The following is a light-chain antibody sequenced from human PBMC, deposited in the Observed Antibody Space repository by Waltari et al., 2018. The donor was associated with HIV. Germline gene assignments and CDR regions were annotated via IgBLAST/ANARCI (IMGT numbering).Light chain of an antibody. CDR2: EVS. CDR3: SSYTGSSTLYV. V-gene: IGLV2-14*01. J-gene: IGLJ1*01. CDR1: SSDVGLYNY. Sequence: QSALTQSASVSGSPGQSITISCTGTSSDVGLYNYVSWYQQHPGKAPKLMIYEVSKRPSGVSNRFSGSKSGNTASLTISGLQAEDEADYYCSSYTGSSTLYVFGTGTKVTVL.